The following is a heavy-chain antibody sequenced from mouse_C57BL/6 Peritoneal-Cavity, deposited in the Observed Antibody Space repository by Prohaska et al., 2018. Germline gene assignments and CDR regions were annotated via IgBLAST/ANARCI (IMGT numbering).Heavy chain of an antibody. CDR3: ASWDENAMDY. V-gene: IGHV1-26*01. CDR1: GYTFTDYY. CDR2: INPNNGGT. Sequence: EVQLQQSGPELVKPGASVKISCKASGYTFTDYYMNWVKQSHGKSLEWIGDINPNNGGTSYNQKFKGKATLTVDTSSSTAYMELRSRTSEDYAGYYCASWDENAMDYWGQGTSVTVSS. D-gene: IGHD4-1*01. J-gene: IGHJ4*01.